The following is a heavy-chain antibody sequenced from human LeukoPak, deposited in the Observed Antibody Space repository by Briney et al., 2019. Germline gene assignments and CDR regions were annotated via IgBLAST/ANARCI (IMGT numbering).Heavy chain of an antibody. CDR2: ISYDGSNK. J-gene: IGHJ4*02. CDR3: AKDRDSYHDY. Sequence: GESLRLSCAASGFTFSSYGMHWVRQAPGKGLEWVAVISYDGSNKYYADSVKGRFTISRDNSKNTLYLQMNSLRAEDTAVYYCAKDRDSYHDYWGQGTLVTVSS. D-gene: IGHD2-21*02. CDR1: GFTFSSYG. V-gene: IGHV3-30*18.